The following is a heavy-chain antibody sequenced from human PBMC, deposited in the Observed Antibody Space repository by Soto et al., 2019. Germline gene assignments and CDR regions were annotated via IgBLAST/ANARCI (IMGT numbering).Heavy chain of an antibody. V-gene: IGHV1-69*13. D-gene: IGHD3-3*01. J-gene: IGHJ6*02. CDR1: GGTFSSYA. CDR2: IIPIFGTA. CDR3: ARSNAFWSGPMDV. Sequence: SVKVSCKASGGTFSSYAISWVRQAPGQGLEWMGGIIPIFGTANYAQKFQGRVTITADESTSTAYMELSSLRSEDTAVYYCARSNAFWSGPMDVWGQGTTVTVPS.